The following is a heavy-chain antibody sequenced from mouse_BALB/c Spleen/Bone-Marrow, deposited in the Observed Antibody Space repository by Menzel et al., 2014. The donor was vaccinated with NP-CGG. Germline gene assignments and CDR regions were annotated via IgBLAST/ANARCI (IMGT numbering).Heavy chain of an antibody. CDR3: ARDGGDVDFDY. D-gene: IGHD3-3*01. Sequence: EVHLVESGPGLVKPSQTVSLTCTVTGISIXTGNYRWSWIRQFPGNKLEWIGYIYYSGTITYNPSLTSRTTITRDTSKNQSFLEMNSLTAEDTATYYCARDGGDVDFDYWGQGTTLTVSS. CDR2: IYYSGTI. J-gene: IGHJ2*01. CDR1: GISIXTGNYR. V-gene: IGHV3-5*02.